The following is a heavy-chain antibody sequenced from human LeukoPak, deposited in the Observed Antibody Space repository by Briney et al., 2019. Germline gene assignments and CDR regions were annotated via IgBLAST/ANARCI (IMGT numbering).Heavy chain of an antibody. J-gene: IGHJ1*01. D-gene: IGHD3-22*01. CDR3: ARAPSEIGGYYPEYFRH. Sequence: PGGSLRLSCAASGFTFSTYWMHRVRQAPGKGLVWVSRIKSDGSTNYADSVKGRFTISRDNAKNTVSLQMNSLRPEDTGVYYCARAPSEIGGYYPEYFRHWGQGTLVTVSS. CDR1: GFTFSTYW. V-gene: IGHV3-74*01. CDR2: IKSDGST.